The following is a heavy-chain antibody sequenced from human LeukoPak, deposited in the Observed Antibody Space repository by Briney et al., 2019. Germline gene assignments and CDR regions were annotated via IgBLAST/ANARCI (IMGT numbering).Heavy chain of an antibody. J-gene: IGHJ4*02. CDR2: INTSGNS. CDR1: GGFTSIYY. CDR3: ARDLDTTFDY. D-gene: IGHD5-18*01. V-gene: IGHV4-4*07. Sequence: SETLSLTCAVSGGFTSIYYWSWIRQTAGKGLEWIGRINTSGNSNYTPSLKSRVTMSVDTSKSQFSLKLSSVSAADTAVFYCARDLDTTFDYWGQGILVTVSS.